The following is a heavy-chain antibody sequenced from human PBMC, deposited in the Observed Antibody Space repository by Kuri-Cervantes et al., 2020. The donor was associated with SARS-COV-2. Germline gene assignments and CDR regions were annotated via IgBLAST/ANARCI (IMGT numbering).Heavy chain of an antibody. CDR2: IYWDDDK. CDR1: GFSLSTSGVG. Sequence: SGPTLVKPTQTLRLACTFSGFSLSTSGVGVGWVRQPPGKALEWLALIYWDDDKRYGPSLKSRLTITKDNSKNQVVLKMTNMDPVDTATYYRARISIRCENGVCPANLFDPWGQGTLVTVSS. J-gene: IGHJ5*02. CDR3: ARISIRCENGVCPANLFDP. V-gene: IGHV2-5*05. D-gene: IGHD2-8*01.